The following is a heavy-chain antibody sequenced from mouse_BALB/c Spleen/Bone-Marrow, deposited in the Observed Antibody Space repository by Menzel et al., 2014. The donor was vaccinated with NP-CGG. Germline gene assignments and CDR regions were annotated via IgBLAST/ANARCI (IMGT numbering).Heavy chain of an antibody. V-gene: IGHV1S127*01. Sequence: VQLQQSGAELVKPGASVKMSCKASGYTFTGYWMHWVKQRPGQGLEWIGVIDPSDSYTSYNQKFEGKATLTVDTSSSTAYMQLSSLTSEDSAVYYCTRSRDYGNWFAYWGQGTLVTVSA. CDR2: IDPSDSYT. J-gene: IGHJ3*01. D-gene: IGHD2-1*01. CDR3: TRSRDYGNWFAY. CDR1: GYTFTGYW.